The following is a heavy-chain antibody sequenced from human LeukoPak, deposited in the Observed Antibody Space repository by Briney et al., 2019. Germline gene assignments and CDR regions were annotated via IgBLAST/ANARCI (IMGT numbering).Heavy chain of an antibody. CDR1: GFTFGSYS. D-gene: IGHD2-21*02. V-gene: IGHV3-48*01. Sequence: GGSLRLSCAASGFTFGSYSMNWVRQAPGKGLEWVSYISSSSSTIYYADSVKGRFTISRDNAKNSLYLQMNSLRAEDTAVYYCARDHIVVVTANSMDVWGKGTTVTVSS. J-gene: IGHJ6*03. CDR3: ARDHIVVVTANSMDV. CDR2: ISSSSSTI.